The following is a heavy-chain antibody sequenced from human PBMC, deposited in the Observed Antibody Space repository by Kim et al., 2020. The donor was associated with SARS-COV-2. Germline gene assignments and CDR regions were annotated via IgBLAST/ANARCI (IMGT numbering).Heavy chain of an antibody. D-gene: IGHD6-13*01. CDR1: GGSISSSSYY. J-gene: IGHJ6*02. CDR2: IYYSGST. CDR3: ARLASYSIPYGMDV. V-gene: IGHV4-39*01. Sequence: SETLSLTCTVSGGSISSSSYYWGWIRQPPGKGLEWIGSIYYSGSTYYNPSLKSRVTISVDTSKNQFSLKLSSVTAADTAVYYCARLASYSIPYGMDVWGQGTTVTVSS.